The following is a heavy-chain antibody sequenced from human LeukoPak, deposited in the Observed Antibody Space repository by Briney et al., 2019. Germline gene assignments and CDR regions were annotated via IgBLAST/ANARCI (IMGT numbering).Heavy chain of an antibody. V-gene: IGHV3-30*18. D-gene: IGHD5-12*01. CDR1: GFTFSSYG. CDR3: AKGTDIVATMGYFQH. CDR2: ISYDGSNK. J-gene: IGHJ1*01. Sequence: PGGSLRLSCAASGFTFSSYGMHWVRQAPGKGLEWVAVISYDGSNKYYADSVKGRFTISRDNSKNTLYLQMNSLRAEDTAVYYCAKGTDIVATMGYFQHWGQGTLVTVSS.